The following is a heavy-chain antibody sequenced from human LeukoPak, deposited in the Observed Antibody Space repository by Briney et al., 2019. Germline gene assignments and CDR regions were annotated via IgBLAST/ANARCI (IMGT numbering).Heavy chain of an antibody. CDR3: ARHRYSSGWSDYDY. D-gene: IGHD6-19*01. CDR2: IHNSVT. Sequence: PSETLSLTCTVSGGSISTYYWTWIRQPPGKGLEWIGYIHNSVTNSKPSLKSRVTISVDTSKNQSSLKLSSVTAADTAVYYCARHRYSSGWSDYDYWGQGILVTVSS. CDR1: GGSISTYY. J-gene: IGHJ4*02. V-gene: IGHV4-59*08.